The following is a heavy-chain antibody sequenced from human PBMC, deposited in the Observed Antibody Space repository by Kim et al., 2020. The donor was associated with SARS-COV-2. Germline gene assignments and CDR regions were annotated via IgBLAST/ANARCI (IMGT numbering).Heavy chain of an antibody. CDR1: GGSISSSSYY. Sequence: SETLSLTCTVSGGSISSSSYYWGWIRQPPGKGLEWIGSIYYSGSTYYNPSLKSRVTISVDTSKNQFSLKLSSVTAADTAVYYCARNAAVRVFGVGISNWYFDLWGRGTLVTVSS. CDR2: IYYSGST. CDR3: ARNAAVRVFGVGISNWYFDL. V-gene: IGHV4-39*07. J-gene: IGHJ2*01. D-gene: IGHD3-3*01.